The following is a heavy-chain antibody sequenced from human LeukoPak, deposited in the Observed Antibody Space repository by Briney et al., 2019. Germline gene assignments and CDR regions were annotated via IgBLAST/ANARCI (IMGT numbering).Heavy chain of an antibody. V-gene: IGHV1-69*04. CDR3: ASLSGSLNY. Sequence: ASVKVSCKASGGTFSSYAISWVRQAPGQGLEWMGRIIPILGIANYAQKFQGRVTITADKSTSTAYMELSSLRSEDTAEYYCASLSGSLNYWGQGTLVTVSS. J-gene: IGHJ4*02. D-gene: IGHD1-26*01. CDR2: IIPILGIA. CDR1: GGTFSSYA.